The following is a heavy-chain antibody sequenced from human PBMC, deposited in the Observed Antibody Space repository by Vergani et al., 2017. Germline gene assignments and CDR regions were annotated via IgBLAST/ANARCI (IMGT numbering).Heavy chain of an antibody. J-gene: IGHJ6*02. D-gene: IGHD1/OR15-1a*01. CDR3: ARGNSAYPSSGMDV. CDR2: VYTSGST. V-gene: IGHV4-59*10. Sequence: QVQLQQWGAGLLKPSETLSLTCAVYGGSFSGYYWSWIRQPPGKGLEWIGRVYTSGSTNYNPSLKSRVTMSVDTSKNQFSLKLSSVTATDTAVYYCARGNSAYPSSGMDVWGQGTTVIVSS. CDR1: GGSFSGYY.